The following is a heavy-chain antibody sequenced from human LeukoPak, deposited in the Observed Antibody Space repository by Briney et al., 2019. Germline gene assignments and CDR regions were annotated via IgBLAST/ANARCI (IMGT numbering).Heavy chain of an antibody. CDR2: ISYDGSNS. Sequence: GGSLRLSCAACGFTFSSYTMHWVRQAPGKGLEWVAVISYDGSNSYYADSVKGRFTISRDNSKNTLYLQMNSLRAEDTAVYYCAAVDTAIIRDGLWYFDLWGRGTLVTVSS. J-gene: IGHJ2*01. V-gene: IGHV3-30-3*01. CDR1: GFTFSSYT. D-gene: IGHD5-18*01. CDR3: AAVDTAIIRDGLWYFDL.